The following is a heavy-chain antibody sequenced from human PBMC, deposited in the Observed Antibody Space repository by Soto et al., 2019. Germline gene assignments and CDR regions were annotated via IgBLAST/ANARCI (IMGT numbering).Heavy chain of an antibody. CDR3: ARKPPAAIQGWAYGMDV. CDR1: GFTVSTNY. Sequence: GGSLRLSCVASGFTVSTNYLSWVRQVPGKGLEWVSVLHGSGSTSYADSVKGRFTISRDNARNTFYLQMNSLRVEDTAVYYCARKPPAAIQGWAYGMDVWGQGTTVTVSS. J-gene: IGHJ6*02. D-gene: IGHD2-2*01. CDR2: LHGSGST. V-gene: IGHV3-53*01.